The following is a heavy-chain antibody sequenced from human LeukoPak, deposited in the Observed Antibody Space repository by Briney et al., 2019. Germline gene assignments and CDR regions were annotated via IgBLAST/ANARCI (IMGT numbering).Heavy chain of an antibody. CDR3: ARVRATLFGVAMDYMDV. J-gene: IGHJ6*03. V-gene: IGHV4-59*08. D-gene: IGHD3-3*01. CDR2: IYYSGST. Sequence: PSEALSLTCTVSGGSISSYYWRWVRQPPGKGLEWVGYIYYSGSTNYNPYLKSRVNISVDTSKNQLSLKLSSVTAADTAVYYCARVRATLFGVAMDYMDVWGKGTTVTVSS. CDR1: GGSISSYY.